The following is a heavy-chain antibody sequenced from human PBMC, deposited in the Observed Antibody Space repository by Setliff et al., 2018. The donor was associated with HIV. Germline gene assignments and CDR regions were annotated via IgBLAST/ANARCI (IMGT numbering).Heavy chain of an antibody. V-gene: IGHV3-15*01. CDR2: IKDKANGGAI. J-gene: IGHJ4*02. CDR3: AKSQVRYSSGWFFFDY. Sequence: PGGSLRLSCAATGLGFTTAWMSWVRQVPGKGLEWVGRIKDKANGGAIDYAAPLKGRFTISRDDSESMLYLEMNSLRAEDTAVYYCAKSQVRYSSGWFFFDYWGQGTLVTVSS. D-gene: IGHD6-19*01. CDR1: GLGFTTAW.